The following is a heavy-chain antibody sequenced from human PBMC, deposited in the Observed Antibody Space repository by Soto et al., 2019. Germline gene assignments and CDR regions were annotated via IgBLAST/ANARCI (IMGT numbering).Heavy chain of an antibody. D-gene: IGHD3-3*01. CDR3: ARSYYYDFWSGYYMVYYMDV. Sequence: SETLSVTCTVSGGSISSYYWSWSRQPPWKGLEWIGYIYYSGSTNYNPSLKSRVTISVDTSKNQFSLKLSSVTAADTAVYYCARSYYYDFWSGYYMVYYMDVWGKGTTVTVSS. CDR1: GGSISSYY. J-gene: IGHJ6*03. CDR2: IYYSGST. V-gene: IGHV4-59*08.